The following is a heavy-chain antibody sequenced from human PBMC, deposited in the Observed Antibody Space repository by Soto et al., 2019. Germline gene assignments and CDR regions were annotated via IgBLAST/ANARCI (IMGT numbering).Heavy chain of an antibody. CDR3: ARGGDYDGTFDY. CDR2: IYYSGST. D-gene: IGHD4-17*01. V-gene: IGHV4-31*03. CDR1: GGSIISGGYC. J-gene: IGHJ4*02. Sequence: PSETLSLTCTVSGGSIISGGYCWIWIRQHPGKGLEWIGYIYYSGSTYYNPSLKSRVTISVDTSKNQFSLKLSSVTAADTAVYYCARGGDYDGTFDYWGQGTLVTVSS.